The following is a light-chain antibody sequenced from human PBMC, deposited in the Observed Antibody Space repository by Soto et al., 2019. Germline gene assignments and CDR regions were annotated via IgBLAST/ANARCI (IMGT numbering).Light chain of an antibody. CDR1: SSDVGGYNY. CDR2: DVS. J-gene: IGLJ2*01. V-gene: IGLV2-14*01. CDR3: SSYTSSSKV. Sequence: QSALTQPASVSGSPGQSITISCTGTSSDVGGYNYVSWYQQHPGKAPKLMINDVSNRPSGVSNRFSGSKSGNTASLTISGLQAEDEADYYCSSYTSSSKVFGGGTQLTVL.